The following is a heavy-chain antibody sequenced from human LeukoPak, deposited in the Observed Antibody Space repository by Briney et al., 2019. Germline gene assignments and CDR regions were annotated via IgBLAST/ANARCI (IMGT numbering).Heavy chain of an antibody. CDR3: ARVPGVY. Sequence: PSETLSLTCAVYGGSFSGYYWSWIRQPPGKGLEWIGEINHSGSTNYNPSLKGRVTISVDTSKNQFSLKLSSVTAADTAVYYCARVPGVYWGQGTLDTVSS. CDR1: GGSFSGYY. D-gene: IGHD7-27*01. V-gene: IGHV4-34*01. J-gene: IGHJ4*02. CDR2: INHSGST.